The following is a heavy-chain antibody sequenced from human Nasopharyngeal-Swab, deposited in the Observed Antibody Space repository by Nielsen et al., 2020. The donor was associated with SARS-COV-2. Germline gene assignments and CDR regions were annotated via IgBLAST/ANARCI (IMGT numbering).Heavy chain of an antibody. J-gene: IGHJ4*02. D-gene: IGHD6-13*01. V-gene: IGHV3-21*01. CDR3: ARGRLAAPNFDY. Sequence: GGSLRLSCAASGFTFSSYSMNWVRQAPGKGLEWVSSISSSSSYIYYADSVKGRFTISRDNAKNSLYLQMNSLRAEDTAVYYCARGRLAAPNFDYWGQGTLVTVSS. CDR2: ISSSSSYI. CDR1: GFTFSSYS.